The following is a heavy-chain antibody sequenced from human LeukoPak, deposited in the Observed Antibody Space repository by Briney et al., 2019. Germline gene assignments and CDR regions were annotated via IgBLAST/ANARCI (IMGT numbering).Heavy chain of an antibody. CDR3: ARGRDYGDYDY. CDR2: INHSGST. Sequence: PSETLSLTCAVCGGSFSGYYWSWIRQPPGKGLEWIGEINHSGSTNYNPSLKSRVTISVDTSKNQFSLKLSSVTAADTAVYYCARGRDYGDYDYWGQGTLVTVSS. D-gene: IGHD3-16*01. J-gene: IGHJ4*02. CDR1: GGSFSGYY. V-gene: IGHV4-34*01.